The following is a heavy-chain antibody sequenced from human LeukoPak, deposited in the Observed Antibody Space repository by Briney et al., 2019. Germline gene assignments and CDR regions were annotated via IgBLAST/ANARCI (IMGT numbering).Heavy chain of an antibody. D-gene: IGHD3-22*01. J-gene: IGHJ5*02. V-gene: IGHV4-34*01. CDR3: ARWSSNYYDSSGRRFDP. CDR2: INHSGST. CDR1: GGSFSGYY. Sequence: PSETLSLTCAVCGGSFSGYYWSWIRQPPGKGLEWIGEINHSGSTNYNPSLKSRVTISVDTSKNQFSLKLSSVTAADTAVYYCARWSSNYYDSSGRRFDPWGQGTLVTVSS.